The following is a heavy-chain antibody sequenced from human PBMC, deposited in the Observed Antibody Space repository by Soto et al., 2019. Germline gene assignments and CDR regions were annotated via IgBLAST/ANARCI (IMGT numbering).Heavy chain of an antibody. J-gene: IGHJ4*02. Sequence: QVQLQESGPGLVKPSETLSLTCTVSGGSISSYYWSWIRQPPGKGLEWIGYIYYSGSTNYNPSLKSQVTISVDTSKNQFSLKLSSVTAAYTAVYYCARGTWIQLWIPDYFDYWGQGTLVTVSS. CDR3: ARGTWIQLWIPDYFDY. V-gene: IGHV4-59*01. D-gene: IGHD5-18*01. CDR2: IYYSGST. CDR1: GGSISSYY.